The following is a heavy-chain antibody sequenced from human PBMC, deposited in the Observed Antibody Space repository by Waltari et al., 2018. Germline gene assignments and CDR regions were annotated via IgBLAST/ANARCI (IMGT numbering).Heavy chain of an antibody. V-gene: IGHV3-9*01. J-gene: IGHJ4*02. Sequence: EEQLVESGGGLVQPGRSLRLSCTASGFTFDDYAMHWVRQAPVQGLEWVSRISWNSGNIGYADSVKGRFTISRDNAKNSLYLQMNSLRAEDTALYYCVKDIGAIGIFVSWGQGTLVTVSS. D-gene: IGHD1-26*01. CDR3: VKDIGAIGIFVS. CDR2: ISWNSGNI. CDR1: GFTFDDYA.